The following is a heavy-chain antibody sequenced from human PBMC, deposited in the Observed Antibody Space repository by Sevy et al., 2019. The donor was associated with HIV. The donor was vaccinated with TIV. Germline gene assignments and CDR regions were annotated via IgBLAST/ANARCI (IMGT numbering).Heavy chain of an antibody. Sequence: ASVKVSCKASGYIFTGYYMHWVRQAPGQGLEWMGWIGPNSGGTNYAQKFQGRVTMTRDTSISTAYMELSSLRSDDTAVYYCARVGDITMIESSFDPWGQGTLVTVSS. CDR1: GYIFTGYY. CDR3: ARVGDITMIESSFDP. D-gene: IGHD3-22*01. J-gene: IGHJ5*02. V-gene: IGHV1-2*02. CDR2: IGPNSGGT.